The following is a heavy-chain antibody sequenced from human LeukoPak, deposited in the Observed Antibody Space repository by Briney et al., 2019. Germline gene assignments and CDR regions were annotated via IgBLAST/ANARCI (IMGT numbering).Heavy chain of an antibody. D-gene: IGHD2-2*01. Sequence: GGSLRLSCAASGSTFSTYAMSWVRQAPGKGLEWVSGISGSGGDTYYADSVKGRFTISRDNSKSTLYLQMNSLRAEDTAVYYCVKEMGCSSTSCYVPFDYWGQGTLVTVSS. V-gene: IGHV3-23*01. CDR1: GSTFSTYA. J-gene: IGHJ4*02. CDR3: VKEMGCSSTSCYVPFDY. CDR2: ISGSGGDT.